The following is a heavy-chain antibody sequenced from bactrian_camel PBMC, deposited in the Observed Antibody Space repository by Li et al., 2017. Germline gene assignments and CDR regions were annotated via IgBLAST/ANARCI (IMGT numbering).Heavy chain of an antibody. CDR3: AADAAAYSDYEGPPCD. J-gene: IGHJ4*01. CDR1: IQRYTT. Sequence: VESGGGSVQAGGSLRLSCVASIQRYTTLARFRQTPGKEREGVAVIDAAGSRTLYAASVEGRFTISQDRALTTVYLQMNSLKPEDTAVYYCAADAAAYSDYEGPPCDWGQGTQVTVS. CDR2: IDAAGSRT. V-gene: IGHV3S31*01. D-gene: IGHD4*01.